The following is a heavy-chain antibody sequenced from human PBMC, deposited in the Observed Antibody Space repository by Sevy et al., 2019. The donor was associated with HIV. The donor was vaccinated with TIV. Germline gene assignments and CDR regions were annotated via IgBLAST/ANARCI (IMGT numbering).Heavy chain of an antibody. D-gene: IGHD3-10*01. Sequence: SETLSLTCAVSDYSITSGYLWGWIRQPPGKGLEWIGSVFHSGSTYYNPSLNSRVIISVDTPKNQFSLKLNSVTAADTAVYYCARHSHGSGTYYVPFDSWGQGTLVTVSS. J-gene: IGHJ4*02. CDR1: DYSITSGYL. V-gene: IGHV4-38-2*01. CDR2: VFHSGST. CDR3: ARHSHGSGTYYVPFDS.